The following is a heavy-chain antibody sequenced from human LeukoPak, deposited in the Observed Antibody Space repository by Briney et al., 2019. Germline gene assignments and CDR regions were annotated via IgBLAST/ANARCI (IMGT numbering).Heavy chain of an antibody. Sequence: SETLSLTCTVSGGSINNYYWSWIRQPPGKGMEWIGYIYYRGSTNYNPSLKSRVTFSVDTSKNQFSLKLNSVTAADTAVYYCARGGDYGDLRYFDYWGQGTLVTVSS. V-gene: IGHV4-59*01. CDR2: IYYRGST. CDR3: ARGGDYGDLRYFDY. J-gene: IGHJ4*02. D-gene: IGHD4-17*01. CDR1: GGSINNYY.